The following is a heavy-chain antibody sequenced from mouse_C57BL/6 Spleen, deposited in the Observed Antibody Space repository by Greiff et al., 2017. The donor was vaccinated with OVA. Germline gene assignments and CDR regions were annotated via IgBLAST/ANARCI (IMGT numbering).Heavy chain of an antibody. CDR3: FYYGSRGDFDY. J-gene: IGHJ2*01. CDR2: IDPEDGDT. Sequence: VQLQQSGAELVRPGASVKLSCTASGFNIKDYYMHWVKQRPEQGLEWIGRIDPEDGDTEYAPKFQGKATMTADTSSNTAYLQLSSLTSEDTAVYYCFYYGSRGDFDYWGQGTTLTVSS. CDR1: GFNIKDYY. D-gene: IGHD1-1*01. V-gene: IGHV14-1*01.